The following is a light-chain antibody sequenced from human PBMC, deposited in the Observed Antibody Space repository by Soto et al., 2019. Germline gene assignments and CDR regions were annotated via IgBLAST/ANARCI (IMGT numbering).Light chain of an antibody. Sequence: DIQMTQSPSTLSASIGDRVTVTCRAGQNINNRLAWYHQRPGKAPKLLIYDVSVLESGVPSRFSGSGSGTDFTLTISSLQPDDFATYYCQQYNSYWTFGQGTKVEIK. CDR3: QQYNSYWT. J-gene: IGKJ1*01. V-gene: IGKV1-5*01. CDR1: QNINNR. CDR2: DVS.